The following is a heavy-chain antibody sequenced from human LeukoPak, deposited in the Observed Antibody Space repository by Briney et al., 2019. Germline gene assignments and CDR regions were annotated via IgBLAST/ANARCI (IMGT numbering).Heavy chain of an antibody. CDR1: GYTFTRYY. CDR3: ARGRDYYAVSGYHNWFDA. Sequence: GASVKVSCKASGYTFTRYYMHWVRQARGQGLEWMGIISPSGDSTSYAQKFQGRVTMTRDTPTRTVYLDLSSLRSEDTAVYYCARGRDYYAVSGYHNWFDAWGQGTLVTVSS. V-gene: IGHV1-46*01. J-gene: IGHJ5*02. D-gene: IGHD3-22*01. CDR2: ISPSGDST.